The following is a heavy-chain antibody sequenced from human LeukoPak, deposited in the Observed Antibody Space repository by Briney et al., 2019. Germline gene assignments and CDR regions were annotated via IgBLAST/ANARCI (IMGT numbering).Heavy chain of an antibody. CDR2: IYYSGST. D-gene: IGHD6-13*01. V-gene: IGHV4-59*08. CDR1: GGSISSYY. Sequence: PSETLSLTCTVSGGSISSYYWSWIRQPPGKGLEWIGYIYYSGSTNYNPSLKSRVTISVDTSKNQFSLKLSSVPAADTAVYYCGRGDSSSWTYYFDYWGQGTLVTVSS. J-gene: IGHJ4*02. CDR3: GRGDSSSWTYYFDY.